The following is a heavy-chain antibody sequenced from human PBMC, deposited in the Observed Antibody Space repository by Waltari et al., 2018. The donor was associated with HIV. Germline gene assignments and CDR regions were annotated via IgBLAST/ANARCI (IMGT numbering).Heavy chain of an antibody. J-gene: IGHJ4*02. CDR1: GVPFSSNG. V-gene: IGHV3-33*01. CDR3: AIYTTNPLFDY. D-gene: IGHD2-8*01. CDR2: IWYDGSNR. Sequence: VALVASGGGGVQHGRPLSLSGVAEGVPFSSNGMTRGRQAPGNGLDWVAVIWYDGSNRYYADSVKGRFTISRDNSKNTLYLQMNSLRVEDTAVYYCAIYTTNPLFDYWGQGTLVTVSS.